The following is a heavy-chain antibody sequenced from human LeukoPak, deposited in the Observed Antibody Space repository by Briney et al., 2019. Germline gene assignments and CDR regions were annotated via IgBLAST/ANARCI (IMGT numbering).Heavy chain of an antibody. CDR1: GYSISSGYY. J-gene: IGHJ4*02. CDR2: IYHSGST. CDR3: ARLRGYSYYFDY. Sequence: SETLSLTCTVSGYSISSGYYWGWIRQPPGKGLEWIGSIYHSGSTYYNPSLKSRVTISVDTSKNQFSLKLSPVTAADTAVYYCARLRGYSYYFDYWGQGTLVTVSS. V-gene: IGHV4-38-2*02. D-gene: IGHD2-21*01.